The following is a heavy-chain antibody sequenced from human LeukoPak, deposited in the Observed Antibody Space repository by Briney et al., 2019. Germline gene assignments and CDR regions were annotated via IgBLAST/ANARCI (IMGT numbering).Heavy chain of an antibody. D-gene: IGHD3-22*01. CDR1: GYTFTSYG. V-gene: IGHV1-18*01. CDR3: ARGPTYYYDSSGYHFDY. CDR2: ISAYNGNT. J-gene: IGHJ4*02. Sequence: ASVKVSCKASGYTFTSYGISWVRQAPGQGLEWMGWISAYNGNTNYAQKLQGRVTMTTDTSTSTAYMELRSLRSDDTAVYYCARGPTYYYDSSGYHFDYWGQGTLVTVSS.